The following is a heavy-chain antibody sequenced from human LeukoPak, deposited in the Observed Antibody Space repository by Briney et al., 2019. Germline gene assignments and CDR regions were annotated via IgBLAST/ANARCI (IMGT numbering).Heavy chain of an antibody. CDR3: AKAGGDDILTGYYTGYYYMDV. CDR1: GFTFSSYG. Sequence: GGPLRLSCAASGFTFSSYGMSWVRQAPGKGLEWVSAISGSGGSTYYADSVKGRFTISRDNSKNTLYLQMNSLRAEDTAVYYCAKAGGDDILTGYYTGYYYMDVWGKGTTVTVSS. D-gene: IGHD3-9*01. CDR2: ISGSGGST. V-gene: IGHV3-23*01. J-gene: IGHJ6*03.